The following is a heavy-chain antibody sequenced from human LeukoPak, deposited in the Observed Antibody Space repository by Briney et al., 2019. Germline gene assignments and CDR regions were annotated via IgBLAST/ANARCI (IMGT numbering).Heavy chain of an antibody. Sequence: GASVNSYSHASGYTLTCYYMQWVRHAPGQGLEWMGWISPNSGGTDYAQKFLGRVTMTRDTSISTAYMELSSLTSDDTAVYYCAIQPWGSGNNWYFDFWGQGTLVTVSS. V-gene: IGHV1-2*02. D-gene: IGHD1-1*01. CDR1: GYTLTCYY. CDR2: ISPNSGGT. J-gene: IGHJ4*02. CDR3: AIQPWGSGNNWYFDF.